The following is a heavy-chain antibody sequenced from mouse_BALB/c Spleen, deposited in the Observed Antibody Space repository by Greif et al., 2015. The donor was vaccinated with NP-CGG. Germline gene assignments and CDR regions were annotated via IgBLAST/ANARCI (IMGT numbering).Heavy chain of an antibody. CDR2: IYPGSGNT. V-gene: IGHV1-84*02. CDR3: ARRTGTKAMDY. D-gene: IGHD4-1*01. CDR1: GYTFTDHY. Sequence: QVQLQQSGPELVKPGASVKISCKASGYTFTDHYINWVKQKPGQGLEWIGWIYPGSGNTKYNEKFKGKATLTVDTSSSTAYMQLSSLTSEDTAVYFCARRTGTKAMDYWGQGTSVTVSS. J-gene: IGHJ4*01.